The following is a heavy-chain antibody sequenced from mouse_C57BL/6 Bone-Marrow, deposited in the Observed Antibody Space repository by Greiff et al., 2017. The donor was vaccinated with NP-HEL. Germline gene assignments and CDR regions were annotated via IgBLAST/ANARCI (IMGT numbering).Heavy chain of an antibody. CDR1: GYTFTSYW. D-gene: IGHD2-13*01. Sequence: VQLQQPGAELVKPGASVKLSCKASGYTFTSYWMPWVKQRPGQGLEWIGEIDPSDSYTNSNQKFKGKATLTVDTSSSTAYMQLSSLSSEDSAVYYCARGAYYGDAFAYWGQGTLVTVSA. CDR2: IDPSDSYT. CDR3: ARGAYYGDAFAY. J-gene: IGHJ3*01. V-gene: IGHV1-50*01.